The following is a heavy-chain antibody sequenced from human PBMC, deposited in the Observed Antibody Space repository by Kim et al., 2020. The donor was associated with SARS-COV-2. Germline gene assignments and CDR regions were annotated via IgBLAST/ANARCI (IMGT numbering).Heavy chain of an antibody. Sequence: PRGGTTTYARNLQGRVTMTRDTSTGTVYMELRSLTSDDTAVYYCAREGGDWGQGTLVTVSS. D-gene: IGHD1-26*01. CDR3: AREGGD. CDR2: PRGGTT. V-gene: IGHV1-46*01. J-gene: IGHJ4*02.